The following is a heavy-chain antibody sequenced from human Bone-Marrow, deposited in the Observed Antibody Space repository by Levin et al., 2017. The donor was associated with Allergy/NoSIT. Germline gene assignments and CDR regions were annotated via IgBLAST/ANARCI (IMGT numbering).Heavy chain of an antibody. V-gene: IGHV3-48*04. CDR3: ARHDYGGNSGDY. CDR1: GFTFSNFG. D-gene: IGHD4-23*01. CDR2: IGTSSSTI. Sequence: GGSLRLSRAASGFTFSNFGMNWVRQGPGKGLEWISYIGTSSSTIYYADSVRGRFTVSRDNAKDSLYLQMNSLRAEDTAVYYCARHDYGGNSGDYWGQGTLVTVSS. J-gene: IGHJ4*02.